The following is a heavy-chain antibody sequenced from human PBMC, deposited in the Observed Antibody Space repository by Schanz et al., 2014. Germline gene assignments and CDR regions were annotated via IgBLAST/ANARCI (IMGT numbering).Heavy chain of an antibody. Sequence: EVQLVESGGGLVKPGGSLRLSCAASTSIFNHAWMSWVRQAPGKGLEWLGRIKSKTDGGTRDYAAPVKGRFSISRDDSQSTLYLQMNRLKIEDTAVYYCATASSPVREAGAGSSFHLWGQGTMVTVSS. CDR2: IKSKTDGGTR. CDR3: ATASSPVREAGAGSSFHL. CDR1: TSIFNHAW. J-gene: IGHJ3*01. D-gene: IGHD6-13*01. V-gene: IGHV3-15*01.